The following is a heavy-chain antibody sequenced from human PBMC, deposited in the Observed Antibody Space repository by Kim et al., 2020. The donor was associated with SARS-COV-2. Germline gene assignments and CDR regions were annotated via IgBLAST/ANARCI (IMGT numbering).Heavy chain of an antibody. CDR3: SAPYGSRTFDN. Sequence: GGSLRLFCAASGFTFSGYCMSWVRQAPGKGLEWVASIKQDASVISYVDSVRGRFIISRDNTKNSLSLQMDSLRPEDTALYFCSAPYGSRTFDNWGQGTMV. J-gene: IGHJ4*02. V-gene: IGHV3-7*01. CDR2: IKQDASVI. D-gene: IGHD3-10*01. CDR1: GFTFSGYC.